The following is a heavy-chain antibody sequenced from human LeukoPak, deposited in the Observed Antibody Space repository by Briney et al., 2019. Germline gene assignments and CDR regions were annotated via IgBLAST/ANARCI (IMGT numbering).Heavy chain of an antibody. V-gene: IGHV1-18*01. Sequence: GASVKVSCKASGYTFTSYGISWVRQAPGQGLEWMGWISAYNGNTKYAQKLQGRVTMTTDTSTSTVYMELRSLRSDDTAVYYCARDTGYDSSGYPQAFDIWGQGTMVTVSS. CDR2: ISAYNGNT. CDR3: ARDTGYDSSGYPQAFDI. J-gene: IGHJ3*02. CDR1: GYTFTSYG. D-gene: IGHD3-22*01.